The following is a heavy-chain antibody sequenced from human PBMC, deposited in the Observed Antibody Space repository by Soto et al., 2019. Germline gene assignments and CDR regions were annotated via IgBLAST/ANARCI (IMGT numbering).Heavy chain of an antibody. CDR1: GFTFSTSV. V-gene: IGHV3-23*01. J-gene: IGHJ4*02. Sequence: EVQLLESGGGLVQPGGSLRLSCAASGFTFSTSVMSWVRQAPGKGLEWVSSTSASGGNTYYADSVKGRFTISRDNSKNTLYLQVNSLTAEDTALYYCATSYSGYYYSGDYWGQGTLVTVSS. D-gene: IGHD3-22*01. CDR2: TSASGGNT. CDR3: ATSYSGYYYSGDY.